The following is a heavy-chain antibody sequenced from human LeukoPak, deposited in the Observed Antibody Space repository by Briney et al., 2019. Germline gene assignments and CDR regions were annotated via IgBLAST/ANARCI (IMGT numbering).Heavy chain of an antibody. CDR3: ARVRYGPPDY. Sequence: PSETLSLTCTVSGGSISSYYWSWIRQPPGKGLEWIGYIYYSGSTNYNPSLKSRVTISVDTSKNQFSLKLGSVTAADTAVYYCARVRYGPPDYWGQGTLVTVSS. CDR1: GGSISSYY. CDR2: IYYSGST. D-gene: IGHD5-18*01. J-gene: IGHJ4*02. V-gene: IGHV4-59*01.